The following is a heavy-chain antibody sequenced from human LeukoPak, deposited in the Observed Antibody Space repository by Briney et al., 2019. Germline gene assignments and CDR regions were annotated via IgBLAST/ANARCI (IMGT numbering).Heavy chain of an antibody. J-gene: IGHJ4*02. CDR3: ARARRSSGWYLPDY. CDR1: RFTFSDYY. D-gene: IGHD6-19*01. Sequence: GGSLRLSCAASRFTFSDYYMNWVRQAPGKGLEWVSYISSSGSTIYYANSVQGRFTVSRDNAKNSLYLQMNSLRAEDTAVYYCARARRSSGWYLPDYWGQGTLVTVSS. CDR2: ISSSGSTI. V-gene: IGHV3-11*04.